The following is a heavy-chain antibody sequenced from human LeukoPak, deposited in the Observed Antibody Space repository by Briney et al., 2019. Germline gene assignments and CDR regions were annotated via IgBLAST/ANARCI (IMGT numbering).Heavy chain of an antibody. V-gene: IGHV3-74*01. D-gene: IGHD1-14*01. CDR2: INSDGSST. CDR3: ARGPTPDESGYYYYYGMDV. CDR1: GFTFSSYW. J-gene: IGHJ6*02. Sequence: PGGSLRLSCAASGFTFSSYWMHWVRQAPGKGLVRVSRINSDGSSTSYADSEKGRFTISRDNAKNTLYLQMNSLRAEDTAVYYCARGPTPDESGYYYYYGMDVWGQGTTVTVSS.